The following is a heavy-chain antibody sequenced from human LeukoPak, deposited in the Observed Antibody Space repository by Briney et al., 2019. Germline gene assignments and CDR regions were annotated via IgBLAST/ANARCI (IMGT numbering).Heavy chain of an antibody. CDR3: ARGPAWDY. Sequence: PGGSLRLSCAVSGFTFSDHWMHWVRQTPGKGLVWVGRINPDATSTSYVDSVKGRFTISRDNAKNTLYLHMHSLREVDTAFYFCARGPAWDYWGQGTLVTVSS. J-gene: IGHJ4*02. CDR2: INPDATST. CDR1: GFTFSDHW. V-gene: IGHV3-74*01.